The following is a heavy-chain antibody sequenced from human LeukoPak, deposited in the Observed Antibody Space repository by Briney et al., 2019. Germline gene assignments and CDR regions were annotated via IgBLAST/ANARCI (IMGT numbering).Heavy chain of an antibody. CDR3: ARVGYYYYYGMDV. J-gene: IGHJ6*02. Sequence: PGGSLRLSCAASGFTFSSYAMHWVRQAPGKGLEWVAVISYDGSNKYYADSVKGRFTISRDNSKNTLYLQVNSLRAEDTAVYYCARVGYYYYYGMDVWGQGTTVTVSS. V-gene: IGHV3-30*04. D-gene: IGHD3-10*01. CDR2: ISYDGSNK. CDR1: GFTFSSYA.